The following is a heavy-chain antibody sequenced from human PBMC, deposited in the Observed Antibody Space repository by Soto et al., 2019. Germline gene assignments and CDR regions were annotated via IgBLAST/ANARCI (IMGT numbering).Heavy chain of an antibody. D-gene: IGHD3-3*01. V-gene: IGHV3-23*01. Sequence: TGGSLRLSCAASGFTFSSYAMSWVRQAPGKGLEWVSAISGSGGSTYYADSVKGRFTISRDNSKNTLYLQMNSLRAEDTAVYYCAKRHYDFWTGYCHWGQGTLVTVSA. CDR2: ISGSGGST. CDR3: AKRHYDFWTGYCH. CDR1: GFTFSSYA. J-gene: IGHJ4*02.